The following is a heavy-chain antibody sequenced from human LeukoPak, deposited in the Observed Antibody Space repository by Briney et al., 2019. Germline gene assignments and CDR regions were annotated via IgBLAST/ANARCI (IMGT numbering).Heavy chain of an antibody. Sequence: ASVKVSCKASGYTFTDYHIHWVRQAPGRGLEWMGWITPKSGATIYAQTFKGRVSMTSDTSVSTAYMELNSLRSDDTAVYYCARAYHLLRGVSPFGDWGQGTLVSVSP. D-gene: IGHD3-10*01. CDR2: ITPKSGAT. CDR3: ARAYHLLRGVSPFGD. CDR1: GYTFTDYH. J-gene: IGHJ4*02. V-gene: IGHV1-2*02.